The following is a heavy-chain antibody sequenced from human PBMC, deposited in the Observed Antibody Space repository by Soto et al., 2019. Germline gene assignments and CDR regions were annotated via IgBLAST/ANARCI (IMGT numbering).Heavy chain of an antibody. CDR1: GFTFNDFY. CDR2: ISGRTNYT. Sequence: GGSLRLSCTASGFTFNDFYMTWIRQAPGKGLEWISHISGRTNYTKYTDSVKGRFSISRDNAKNSLYLQMDSLRVEDTAIYYCARRRGEWVSSALYNWFEPWGQGTLVTVSS. J-gene: IGHJ5*02. CDR3: ARRRGEWVSSALYNWFEP. D-gene: IGHD3-10*01. V-gene: IGHV3-11*06.